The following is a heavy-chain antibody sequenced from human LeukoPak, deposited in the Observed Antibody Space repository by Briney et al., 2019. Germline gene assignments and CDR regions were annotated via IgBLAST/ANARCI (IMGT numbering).Heavy chain of an antibody. CDR1: GDSVSSNSAA. CDR2: TYYRSKWNN. J-gene: IGHJ4*02. D-gene: IGHD6-19*01. Sequence: SQTLSLTCAISGDSVSSNSAAWNWIRQSPSRGLEWLGRTYYRSKWNNDYALSVKSRITVNPDTSKNQFSLQLNSVTPEDTAVYYCARQPYNSGWSGDFFDYWGQGTLVTVSS. CDR3: ARQPYNSGWSGDFFDY. V-gene: IGHV6-1*01.